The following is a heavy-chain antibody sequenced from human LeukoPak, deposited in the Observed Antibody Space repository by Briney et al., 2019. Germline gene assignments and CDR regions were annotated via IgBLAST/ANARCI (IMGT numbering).Heavy chain of an antibody. CDR1: GFTFSSYG. J-gene: IGHJ2*01. V-gene: IGHV3-30*02. D-gene: IGHD6-13*01. CDR2: IRYDGSNK. Sequence: PGGSLRLSCAASGFTFSSYGMHWVRQAPGKGLEWVAFIRYDGSNKYYADSVKGRFTISRDNSKNTLYLQMNSLRAEDTAVYYCARGTWYSSSWYDWYFDLWGRGTLVTVSS. CDR3: ARGTWYSSSWYDWYFDL.